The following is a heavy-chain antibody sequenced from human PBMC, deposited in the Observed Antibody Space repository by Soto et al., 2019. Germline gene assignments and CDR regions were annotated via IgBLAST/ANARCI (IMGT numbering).Heavy chain of an antibody. CDR2: IFYSGST. D-gene: IGHD3-16*01. Sequence: SETLSLTCSVSGGSISSSSFHWGWIRQPPGKGLECIGNIFYSGSTYYNPSLKSRVTISVDTSKNQFSLKLSSVTAADTAVYYCARDRPIDYDYVWGSYWFDPWGQGTLVTVSS. V-gene: IGHV4-39*02. J-gene: IGHJ5*02. CDR3: ARDRPIDYDYVWGSYWFDP. CDR1: GGSISSSSFH.